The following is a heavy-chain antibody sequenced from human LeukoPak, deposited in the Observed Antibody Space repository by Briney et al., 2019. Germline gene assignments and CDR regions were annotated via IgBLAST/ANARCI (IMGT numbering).Heavy chain of an antibody. V-gene: IGHV3-7*01. Sequence: GGSLRLSCAASGFTFSSYWMSWVRQAPGKGLEWVANIKQDGSEKYYVDSVKGRFTISRDNAKNSLYLQMNSLRAEDTAVYYCASSGYYYGSGSCYIDYYYYYMDVWGKGTTVTVSS. CDR3: ASSGYYYGSGSCYIDYYYYYMDV. D-gene: IGHD3-10*01. CDR1: GFTFSSYW. J-gene: IGHJ6*03. CDR2: IKQDGSEK.